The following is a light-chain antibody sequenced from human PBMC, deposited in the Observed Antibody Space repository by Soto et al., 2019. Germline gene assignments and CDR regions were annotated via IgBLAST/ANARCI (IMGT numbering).Light chain of an antibody. CDR2: EGS. CDR1: SSDVGSYNL. J-gene: IGLJ2*01. V-gene: IGLV2-23*01. Sequence: ALTQPASVSGSPGQSITISCTGTSSDVGSYNLVSWYQQHPGKAPKLMIHEGSKRPSGVSNRFSGSKSGNTASLTISGLQAEDEADYYCCSYAGSSTVVFGGGTKVTVL. CDR3: CSYAGSSTVV.